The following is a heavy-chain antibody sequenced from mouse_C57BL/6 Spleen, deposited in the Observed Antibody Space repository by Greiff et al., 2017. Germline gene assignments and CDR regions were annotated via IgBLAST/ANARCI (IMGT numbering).Heavy chain of an antibody. CDR3: VRDKEWGYFDY. Sequence: EVKLMESGGGLVQPKGSLKLSCAASGFTFNTYAMHWVRQAPGKGLEWVARIRSKSSNSATYYADSVKDRFTISRDDSQSMLYLQMNNLKTEDTAMYYCVRDKEWGYFDYWGQGTTLTVSS. V-gene: IGHV10-3*01. CDR2: IRSKSSNSAT. D-gene: IGHD1-3*01. CDR1: GFTFNTYA. J-gene: IGHJ2*01.